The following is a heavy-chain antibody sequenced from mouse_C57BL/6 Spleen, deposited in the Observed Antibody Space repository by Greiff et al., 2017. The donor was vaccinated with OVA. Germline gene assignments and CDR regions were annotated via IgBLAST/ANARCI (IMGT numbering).Heavy chain of an antibody. Sequence: QVQLQQSGPELVKPGASVKMSCKASGYTFTGYSINWVKQRPGQGLEWIGRFYPGGGGTNYNEKFKGKATLTADKSSSTAYMQLSSLTSEDSAVDRYESSYYDCSWYAYWGQGTPVTVSA. V-gene: IGHV1-82*01. CDR3: ESSYYDCSWYAY. CDR2: FYPGGGGT. J-gene: IGHJ3*01. CDR1: GYTFTGYS. D-gene: IGHD2-4*01.